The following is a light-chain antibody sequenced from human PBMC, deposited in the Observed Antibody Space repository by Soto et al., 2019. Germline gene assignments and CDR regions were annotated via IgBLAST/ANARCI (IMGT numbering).Light chain of an antibody. CDR2: DDT. CDR1: NIGSKT. J-gene: IGLJ7*01. CDR3: QVWDSSSDKAV. Sequence: SYELTQPPSVSLAPGQTARLTCGGSNIGSKTVHWYQQKPGQAPVVVISDDTDRPSGIPERFSGSNSRNTATLTIGRVEAGDEADYYCQVWDSSSDKAVFGGGTQLTVL. V-gene: IGLV3-21*02.